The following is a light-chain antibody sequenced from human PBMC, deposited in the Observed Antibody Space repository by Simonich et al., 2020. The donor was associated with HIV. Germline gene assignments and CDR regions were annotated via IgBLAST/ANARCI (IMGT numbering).Light chain of an antibody. CDR2: WAS. CDR1: QSVLYRSNNKNY. J-gene: IGKJ1*01. CDR3: QQYYSTPWT. V-gene: IGKV4-1*01. Sequence: DIVMTQSPDSLSVSLGERATINCKSSQSVLYRSNNKNYLAWYQHQPGHPPKLLFYWASTRESGVPDRFSGSGSGTDFTLTISSLQAEDVAIYYCQQYYSTPWTFGQGTKVEIK.